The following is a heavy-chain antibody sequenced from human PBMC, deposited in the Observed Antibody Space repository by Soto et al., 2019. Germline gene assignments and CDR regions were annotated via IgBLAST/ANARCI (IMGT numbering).Heavy chain of an antibody. D-gene: IGHD3-9*01. Sequence: GGSLRLSCAASGFTFSSYGMHWVRQAPGKGLEWVAVIWYDGSNKYYADSVKGRFTISRDNSKNTLYLQMNSLRAEDTAVYYCARDRSDYDILTGYTEFDYWGQGTLVTVSS. CDR1: GFTFSSYG. CDR2: IWYDGSNK. V-gene: IGHV3-33*01. CDR3: ARDRSDYDILTGYTEFDY. J-gene: IGHJ4*02.